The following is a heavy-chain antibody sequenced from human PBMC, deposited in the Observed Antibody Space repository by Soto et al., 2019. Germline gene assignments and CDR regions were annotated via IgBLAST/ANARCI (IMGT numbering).Heavy chain of an antibody. CDR3: ARVVGHDFWSGYPSGWFDP. V-gene: IGHV4-61*02. CDR1: GDSITNDDYY. J-gene: IGHJ5*02. CDR2: IYASGST. Sequence: SETLSLTFTVSGDSITNDDYYWSCIRKPPGKGLEWIGRIYASGSTNYNPSLKSRLTMSVYTSKNQFSLNLRSVTAEDTAVYHCARVVGHDFWSGYPSGWFDPWRQGTLVTVSS. D-gene: IGHD3-3*01.